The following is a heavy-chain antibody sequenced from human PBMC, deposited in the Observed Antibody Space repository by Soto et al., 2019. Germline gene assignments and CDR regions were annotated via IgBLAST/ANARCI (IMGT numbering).Heavy chain of an antibody. V-gene: IGHV1-18*01. Sequence: ASVKVSCKASGYTFTSYGIDWVRQAPGQGLEWMGWISAYNGNTHYAQKLQGRVTMTTDTSTSTAYMELRSLRSDDTAVYYCARVQSGYDFAYWGQGTLVTVSS. J-gene: IGHJ4*02. CDR1: GYTFTSYG. CDR3: ARVQSGYDFAY. D-gene: IGHD5-12*01. CDR2: ISAYNGNT.